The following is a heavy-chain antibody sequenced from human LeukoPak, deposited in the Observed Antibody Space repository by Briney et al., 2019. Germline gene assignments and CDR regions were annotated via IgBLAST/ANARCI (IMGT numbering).Heavy chain of an antibody. J-gene: IGHJ4*02. CDR3: AREGGPYRPLDY. CDR1: GXSISSTNW. CDR2: VDLLGRT. Sequence: SETLSLTCGVSGXSISSTNWWTWVRQPPGKGLEWIGEVDLLGRTNYNPSLKSRVAISVDKSENHISLWLTSVTAADTAVYYCAREGGPYRPLDYSGQGTLVTVSS. V-gene: IGHV4-4*02.